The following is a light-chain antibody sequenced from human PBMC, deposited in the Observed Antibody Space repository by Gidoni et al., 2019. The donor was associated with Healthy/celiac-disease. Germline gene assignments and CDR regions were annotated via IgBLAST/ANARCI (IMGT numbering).Light chain of an antibody. V-gene: IGKV3-20*01. CDR3: QQYGSSPRT. J-gene: IGKJ1*01. CDR2: GAS. CDR1: QSVSSSS. Sequence: IVFTQSPGTLSLAPGERATLSCRASQSVSSSSLAWYQQKPGQAPRLLIYGASSRATGIPDRISSSGSGTDFTLTISRLEPEDFAVYYCQQYGSSPRTFGQXTKVEIK.